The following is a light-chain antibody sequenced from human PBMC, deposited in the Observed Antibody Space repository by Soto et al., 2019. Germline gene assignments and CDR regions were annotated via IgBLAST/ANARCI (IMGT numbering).Light chain of an antibody. Sequence: IVLTQSPATLSLSPGERANLSWRASQSVSSFLGWYQHKPGQAPRLLIYDASNRATGIPARFSGSGSGTDFTLTISSLEPEDFAIYYCQQRDSWPLTFGGGTKVEIK. J-gene: IGKJ4*01. CDR2: DAS. CDR1: QSVSSF. V-gene: IGKV3-11*01. CDR3: QQRDSWPLT.